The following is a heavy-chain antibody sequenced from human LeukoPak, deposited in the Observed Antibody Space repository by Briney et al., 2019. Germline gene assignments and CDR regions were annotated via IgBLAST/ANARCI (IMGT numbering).Heavy chain of an antibody. V-gene: IGHV3-9*01. D-gene: IGHD2-2*01. J-gene: IGHJ3*02. CDR3: AKDILPGIVVVPAATFGAFDI. CDR1: GFTFDDYA. Sequence: PGGSLRLSCAASGFTFDDYAMHWVRQAPGKGLEWVSGISWNSGSIGYADSVKGQFTISRDNAKNTLYLQMNSLRAEGTALYYCAKDILPGIVVVPAATFGAFDIWGQGTMVTVSS. CDR2: ISWNSGSI.